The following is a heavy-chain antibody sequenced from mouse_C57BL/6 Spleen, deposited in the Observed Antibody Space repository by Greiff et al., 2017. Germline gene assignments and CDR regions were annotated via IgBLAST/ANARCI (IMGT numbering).Heavy chain of an antibody. V-gene: IGHV1-82*01. CDR2: IYPGDGDT. CDR1: GYAFSSSW. J-gene: IGHJ4*01. CDR3: AREGNCEGNARDY. D-gene: IGHD2-1*01. Sequence: VQLQQSGPELVKPGASVKISCKASGYAFSSSWMNWVKQRPGKGLEWIGRIYPGDGDTNYNGKFKGKATLTADKSSSTAYMQLSSLTSEDSAVYFCAREGNCEGNARDYWGQGTSVTVSS.